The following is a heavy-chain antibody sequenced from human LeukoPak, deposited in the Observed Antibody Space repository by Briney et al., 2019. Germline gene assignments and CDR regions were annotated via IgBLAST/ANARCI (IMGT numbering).Heavy chain of an antibody. Sequence: PSETLSLTCTVPGGSISSYYWSWIRQPPGKGLEWIGYIYYSGSTNYNPSLKSRVTISVDTSKNQFSLKLSSVTAADTAVYYCARLYYYDSSGYPYLAFDIWGQGTMVTVSS. CDR1: GGSISSYY. V-gene: IGHV4-59*01. J-gene: IGHJ3*02. CDR2: IYYSGST. CDR3: ARLYYYDSSGYPYLAFDI. D-gene: IGHD3-22*01.